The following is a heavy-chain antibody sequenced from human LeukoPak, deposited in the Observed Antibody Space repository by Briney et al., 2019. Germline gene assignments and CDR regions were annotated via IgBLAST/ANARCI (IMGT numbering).Heavy chain of an antibody. CDR3: ARAPTGTNAFDI. D-gene: IGHD1-1*01. CDR1: GFTFSSYT. Sequence: PGGSLRLSCAASGFTFSSYTMHWVRQAPGKGLEWVAVISYDGSNKYYADSVKGRFTISRDNSKNTLYLQMNSLRAEDTAVYYCARAPTGTNAFDIWGQGTVVTVSS. CDR2: ISYDGSNK. J-gene: IGHJ3*02. V-gene: IGHV3-30-3*01.